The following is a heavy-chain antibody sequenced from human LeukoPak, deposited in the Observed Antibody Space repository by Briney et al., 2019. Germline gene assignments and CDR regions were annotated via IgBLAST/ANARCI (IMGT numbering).Heavy chain of an antibody. D-gene: IGHD3-10*01. V-gene: IGHV4-59*01. CDR1: GGSIDSYY. Sequence: SETLSLTCTDSGGSIDSYYWSWIRQPPGKGLEWIGCIYYSGYTNYKSSLKSRVTISVDTSKNRFSLKLSSVTAADTAVYYCARTTMVRGTYYMDVWGKGTTVTVSS. CDR2: IYYSGYT. J-gene: IGHJ6*03. CDR3: ARTTMVRGTYYMDV.